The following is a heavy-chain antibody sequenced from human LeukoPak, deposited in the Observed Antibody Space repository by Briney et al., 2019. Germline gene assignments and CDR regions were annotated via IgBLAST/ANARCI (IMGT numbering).Heavy chain of an antibody. Sequence: SGGSLRLSCAAAGFTFSSYGMHWVRQAPGKGLEWVSYIISSRSTIYYADSVKGRFTISRDNAKNSLYLQMNSLRAEDTAVYYCAREGPWGCSSPSCPNDYGGRGTLVTVSS. V-gene: IGHV3-48*04. CDR3: AREGPWGCSSPSCPNDY. J-gene: IGHJ4*02. CDR1: GFTFSSYG. D-gene: IGHD2-2*01. CDR2: IISSRSTI.